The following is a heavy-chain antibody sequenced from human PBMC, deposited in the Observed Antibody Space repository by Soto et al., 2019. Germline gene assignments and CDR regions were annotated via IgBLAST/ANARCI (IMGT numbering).Heavy chain of an antibody. Sequence: ASVKVSCKASGGTFSSYAVSWVRQAPGQGLEWMGGIIPLFNLSKYAQKFQGRVTITADESTSTAYMEMSSLRSEDTAVYYCARAGRAAAGHSTYNWFDPWGQGTLVTVSS. CDR3: ARAGRAAAGHSTYNWFDP. D-gene: IGHD6-13*01. J-gene: IGHJ5*02. CDR1: GGTFSSYA. V-gene: IGHV1-69*13. CDR2: IIPLFNLS.